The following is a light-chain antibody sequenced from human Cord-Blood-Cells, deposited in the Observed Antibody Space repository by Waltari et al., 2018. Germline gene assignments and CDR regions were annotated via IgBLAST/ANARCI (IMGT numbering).Light chain of an antibody. CDR1: QSVSSSY. Sequence: EIVLTQSPGTLSLSRGERATLSCRASQSVSSSYLAWYQQKPGQAPRLLIYGASSRATGIPDSVSGSGSGTDFTLTISRLEPEDFAVYYCQQYGSSPWTFGQGTKVEIK. CDR2: GAS. J-gene: IGKJ1*01. CDR3: QQYGSSPWT. V-gene: IGKV3-20*01.